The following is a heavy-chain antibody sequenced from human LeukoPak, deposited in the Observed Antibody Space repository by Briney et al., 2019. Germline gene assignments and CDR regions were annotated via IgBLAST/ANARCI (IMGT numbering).Heavy chain of an antibody. CDR3: ARRHDFWRYFDY. D-gene: IGHD3-3*01. V-gene: IGHV5-51*01. Sequence: GGSLEISFKGSGYSFTSYWIGWVRQMPGKGLEWMGIIYPGDSDTRYSPSFQGQVTISADKSISTAYLQWSSLKASDTAMYYCARRHDFWRYFDYWGQGTLVTVSS. CDR2: IYPGDSDT. J-gene: IGHJ4*02. CDR1: GYSFTSYW.